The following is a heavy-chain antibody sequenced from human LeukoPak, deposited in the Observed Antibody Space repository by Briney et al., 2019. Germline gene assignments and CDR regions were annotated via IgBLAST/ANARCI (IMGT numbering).Heavy chain of an antibody. Sequence: ASAKVSCKASGGTFSSYAISWVRQAPGQGLEWMGRIIPILGIANYAQKFQGRVTITAGKSTSTAYMELSSLRSEDTAVYYCARGGLSGSYYGGFDYWGQGTLVTVSS. CDR3: ARGGLSGSYYGGFDY. V-gene: IGHV1-69*04. CDR1: GGTFSSYA. D-gene: IGHD3-10*01. CDR2: IIPILGIA. J-gene: IGHJ4*02.